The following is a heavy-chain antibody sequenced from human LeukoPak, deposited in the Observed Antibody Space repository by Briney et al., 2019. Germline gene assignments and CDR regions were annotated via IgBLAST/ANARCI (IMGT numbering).Heavy chain of an antibody. CDR1: GGSISSSNW. V-gene: IGHV4-4*02. D-gene: IGHD4-17*01. CDR2: IHHSGST. J-gene: IGHJ4*02. CDR3: ARVGYGDFRGDY. Sequence: SETLSLTCGVSGGSISSSNWWSWVRQPPGKGLEWIGEIHHSGSTNYNPSLKSRVTISVDKSKNQFSLKLSSVTAADTAVYYCARVGYGDFRGDYWGQGTLVTVSS.